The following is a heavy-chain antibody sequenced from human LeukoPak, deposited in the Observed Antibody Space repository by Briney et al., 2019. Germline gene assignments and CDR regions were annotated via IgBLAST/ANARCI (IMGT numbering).Heavy chain of an antibody. CDR1: GFTFSGYG. J-gene: IGHJ6*03. V-gene: IGHV3-33*06. D-gene: IGHD6-19*01. CDR2: IWYDGSKK. CDR3: AKDSSGWSLGYYYYMDV. Sequence: GGSLRLSCAASGFTFSGYGMHWVRQAPGKGLEWVAVIWYDGSKKYYADSVKGRFTISRDNSKNTLYLQMNSLRAEDTAVYYCAKDSSGWSLGYYYYMDVWGKGTTVTVSS.